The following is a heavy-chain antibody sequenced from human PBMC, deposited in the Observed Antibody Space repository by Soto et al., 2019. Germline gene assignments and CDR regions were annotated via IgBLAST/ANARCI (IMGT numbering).Heavy chain of an antibody. Sequence: GGSLRLSCAASGFTFSSYGMHWVRQAPGKGLEWVAVISYDGSNKYYADSVKGRFTISRDNSKNTLYLQMNSLRAEDTAVYYCAKDQWELLYYFDYWGQGTLVTVSS. D-gene: IGHD1-26*01. J-gene: IGHJ4*02. V-gene: IGHV3-30*18. CDR1: GFTFSSYG. CDR2: ISYDGSNK. CDR3: AKDQWELLYYFDY.